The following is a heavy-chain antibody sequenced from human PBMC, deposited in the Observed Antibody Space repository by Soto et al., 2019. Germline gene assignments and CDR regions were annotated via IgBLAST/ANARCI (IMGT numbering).Heavy chain of an antibody. CDR2: IKKAGSEG. Sequence: EVQLVESGGGLVQPGGSLRLSCVDSGFTFSSYWMSWVRQAPVKGLVWVGNIKKAGSEGNYVDSVKGRFPIARDNAKNSMHQQRNSLRVEDTAVYYWARIAASGRGWDVWGQGTTVVVSS. D-gene: IGHD6-13*01. V-gene: IGHV3-7*01. CDR3: ARIAASGRGWDV. CDR1: GFTFSSYW. J-gene: IGHJ6*02.